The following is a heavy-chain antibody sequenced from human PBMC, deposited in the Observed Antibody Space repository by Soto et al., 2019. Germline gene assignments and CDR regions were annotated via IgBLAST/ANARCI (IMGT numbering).Heavy chain of an antibody. J-gene: IGHJ6*02. D-gene: IGHD6-6*01. CDR2: TCYRSKWYN. V-gene: IGHV6-1*01. CDR1: GDSVSSNSAA. Sequence: PSQTLSLTCAISGDSVSSNSAAWNWIRQSPSRGLEWLGRTCYRSKWYNDYAVSVKSRITINPDTSKNQFSLQLNSVTPEDTAVYYCARDRGVAARPDYYGMDVWGQGTTVTVSS. CDR3: ARDRGVAARPDYYGMDV.